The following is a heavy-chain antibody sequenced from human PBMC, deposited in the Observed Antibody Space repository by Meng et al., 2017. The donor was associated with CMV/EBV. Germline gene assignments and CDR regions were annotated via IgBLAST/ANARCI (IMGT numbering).Heavy chain of an antibody. Sequence: GESLKISCAASGFTFSSYDMHWVRQAPGKGLEWVAVISYDGSKKYYADSVKGRLTISRDNAKNTLYLQMNSLRAEDTAVYYCAREYGSGRYNGGLYYYGMDGWGQG. CDR2: ISYDGSKK. V-gene: IGHV3-30-3*01. J-gene: IGHJ6*02. CDR1: GFTFSSYD. CDR3: AREYGSGRYNGGLYYYGMDG. D-gene: IGHD3-10*01.